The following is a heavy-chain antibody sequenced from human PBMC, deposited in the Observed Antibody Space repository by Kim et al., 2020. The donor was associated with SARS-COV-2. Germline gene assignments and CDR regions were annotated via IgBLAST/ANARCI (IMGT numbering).Heavy chain of an antibody. V-gene: IGHV1-3*01. D-gene: IGHD2-2*01. Sequence: QKFQGRVTITKDTSASSAYMKLSSLRPEDAAVYFCARAYCTSTSCPRLDYWGQGTLVTVSS. CDR3: ARAYCTSTSCPRLDY. J-gene: IGHJ4*02.